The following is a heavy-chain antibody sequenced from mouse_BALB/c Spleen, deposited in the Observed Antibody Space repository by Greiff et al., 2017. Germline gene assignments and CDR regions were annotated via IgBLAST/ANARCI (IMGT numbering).Heavy chain of an antibody. CDR3: ARDTRYDRKDFAY. Sequence: QVQLKQSGPGLVAPSQSLSITCTVSGFSLTGYGVNWVRQPPGKGLEWLGMIWGDGSTDYNSALKSRLSISKDNSKSQVFLKMNSLQTDDTARYYCARDTRYDRKDFAYWGQGTLVTVSA. CDR1: GFSLTGYG. J-gene: IGHJ3*01. CDR2: IWGDGST. D-gene: IGHD2-14*01. V-gene: IGHV2-6-7*01.